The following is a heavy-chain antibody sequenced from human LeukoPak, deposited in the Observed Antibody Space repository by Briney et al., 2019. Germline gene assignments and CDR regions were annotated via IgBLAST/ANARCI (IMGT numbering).Heavy chain of an antibody. CDR3: AGQVTTPYYYYYYMDV. J-gene: IGHJ6*03. CDR1: GGSISSSNW. V-gene: IGHV4-4*02. D-gene: IGHD4-11*01. CDR2: IYHSGST. Sequence: SETLSLTCAVSGGSISSSNWWSWVRQPPGKGLEWIGEIYHSGSTNYNPSLKSRVTISVDKSKNQFSLKLSSVTAADTAVYYRAGQVTTPYYYYYYMDVWGKGTTVTVSS.